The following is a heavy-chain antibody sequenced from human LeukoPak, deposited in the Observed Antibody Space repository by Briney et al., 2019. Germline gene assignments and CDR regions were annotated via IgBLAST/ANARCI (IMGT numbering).Heavy chain of an antibody. D-gene: IGHD3-3*01. CDR3: ASTIFGVVTFYPYGMDV. V-gene: IGHV1-3*01. Sequence: GASVKVSCKASGGTFSSYAISWVRQAPGQGLEWMGWINAGNGNTKYSQKFQGRVTITRDTSASTAYMELSSLRSEDTAVYYCASTIFGVVTFYPYGMDVWGQGTTVTVSS. CDR2: INAGNGNT. CDR1: GGTFSSYA. J-gene: IGHJ6*02.